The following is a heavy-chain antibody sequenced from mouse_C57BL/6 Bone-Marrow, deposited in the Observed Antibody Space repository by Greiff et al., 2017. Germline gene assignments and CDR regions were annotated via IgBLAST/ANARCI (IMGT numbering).Heavy chain of an antibody. Sequence: VQLQQSVAELVRPGASVKLSCTASGFNIKNTYMHWVKQRPEQGLEWIGRIDPANGDTKYDPKFQGKATITADTSSNTAYLPLSSLTSEDTAIYYGATPSDCDYDVDYWGQGTSVTVSS. J-gene: IGHJ4*01. V-gene: IGHV14-3*01. D-gene: IGHD2-4*01. CDR1: GFNIKNTY. CDR3: ATPSDCDYDVDY. CDR2: IDPANGDT.